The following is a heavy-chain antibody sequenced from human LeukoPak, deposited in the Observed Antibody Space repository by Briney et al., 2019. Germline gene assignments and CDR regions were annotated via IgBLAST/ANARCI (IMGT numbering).Heavy chain of an antibody. CDR2: IYYNGIS. CDR3: ARYTPTGTTGDS. V-gene: IGHV4-59*01. CDR1: GGSISGYY. J-gene: IGHJ4*02. D-gene: IGHD1-7*01. Sequence: SETLSLTCTVSGGSISGYYWSWIRQPPGKGLEWIAYIYYNGISNYNPSLESRVIISVDSSKNQFSLKLTSVTAADTAVYYCARYTPTGTTGDSWGQGTLVTVSS.